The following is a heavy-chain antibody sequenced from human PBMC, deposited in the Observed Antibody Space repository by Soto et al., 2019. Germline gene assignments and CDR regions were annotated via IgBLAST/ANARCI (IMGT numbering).Heavy chain of an antibody. V-gene: IGHV1-2*02. Sequence: HEHLVQSGAEVRRPGASLKVSCRASGYTFTDYYIHWVRQAPGQGLEWMGWINPDTGATNYAQNFQGKVTLTSDTSINTGSLELTSLTSDDTAVYYCARGDSGTGGWPFPYFEYWGQGTQVIVSS. D-gene: IGHD2-8*02. CDR3: ARGDSGTGGWPFPYFEY. CDR2: INPDTGAT. J-gene: IGHJ4*01. CDR1: GYTFTDYY.